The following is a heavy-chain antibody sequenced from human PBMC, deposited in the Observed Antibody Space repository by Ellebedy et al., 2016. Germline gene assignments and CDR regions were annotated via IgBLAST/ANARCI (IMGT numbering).Heavy chain of an antibody. J-gene: IGHJ3*02. CDR3: AKSRHSAAYCGGACYYDDAFDM. Sequence: GESLKISCAASGFPFSTYAMGWVRQAPGKGLEWVSAISGSGAITYYADSVKGRFTISRDTAESTQYLQMNSLRAEDTAVYYCAKSRHSAAYCGGACYYDDAFDMWGQGTMVTVSS. CDR1: GFPFSTYA. V-gene: IGHV3-23*01. CDR2: ISGSGAIT. D-gene: IGHD2-21*02.